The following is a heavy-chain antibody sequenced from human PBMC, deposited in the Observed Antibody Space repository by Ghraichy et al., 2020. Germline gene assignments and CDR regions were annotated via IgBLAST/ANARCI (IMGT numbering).Heavy chain of an antibody. D-gene: IGHD1-1*01. Sequence: GESLNISCEGSGFTFSTHWIHWVRQAPGKGLMWVSRINSDGTTTKYADSVKGRFSISRDNAKNTVFLQMNSLRAEDTAIYYCARDGDNWNDYFDYWGPGTLVTVSS. V-gene: IGHV3-74*01. CDR2: INSDGTTT. CDR1: GFTFSTHW. CDR3: ARDGDNWNDYFDY. J-gene: IGHJ4*02.